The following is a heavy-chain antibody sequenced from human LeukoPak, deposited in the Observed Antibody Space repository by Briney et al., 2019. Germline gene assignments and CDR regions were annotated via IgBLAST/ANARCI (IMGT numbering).Heavy chain of an antibody. J-gene: IGHJ3*02. Sequence: GESLQISFKGSGYSFTSYWIGWGRPMPGKGLEWMGIIYPGDSDTRYSPSFQGQVTISADKSISTAYLQWSSLKASDTAMYYCATSGLDAFDIWGQGTMVTVSS. CDR1: GYSFTSYW. CDR3: ATSGLDAFDI. CDR2: IYPGDSDT. V-gene: IGHV5-51*01.